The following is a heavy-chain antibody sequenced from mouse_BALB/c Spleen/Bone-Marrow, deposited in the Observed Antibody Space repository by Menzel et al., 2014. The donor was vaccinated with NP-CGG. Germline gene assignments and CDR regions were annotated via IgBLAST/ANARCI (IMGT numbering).Heavy chain of an antibody. CDR3: ARSSSYDYDVGFAY. CDR1: GYSITRDYA. Sequence: EVMLVESGPGLVKPSQSLSLTCIVTGYSITRDYAWNWIRQFPGNKLERVGYIGYSGSTTYNPSLESRISITRDTSKNQFFLQLNSVTTEDTATYYCARSSSYDYDVGFAYWGQGTLVTVSA. V-gene: IGHV3-2*02. D-gene: IGHD2-4*01. CDR2: IGYSGST. J-gene: IGHJ3*01.